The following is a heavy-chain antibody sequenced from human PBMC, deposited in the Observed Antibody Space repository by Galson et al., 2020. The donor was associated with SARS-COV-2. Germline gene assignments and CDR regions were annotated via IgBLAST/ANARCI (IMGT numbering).Heavy chain of an antibody. V-gene: IGHV1-18*01. CDR2: NSAYNGNT. CDR1: GYTFTSYG. CDR3: ARGYSSGWRGYYYYGMDV. Sequence: ASVKVSCKASGYTFTSYGISWVRQAPGQGLEWMGWNSAYNGNTNYAQKLQGRVTMTTDTSTSTAYMELRSLRSDDTAVYYCARGYSSGWRGYYYYGMDVWGQGTTVTVSS. J-gene: IGHJ6*02. D-gene: IGHD6-19*01.